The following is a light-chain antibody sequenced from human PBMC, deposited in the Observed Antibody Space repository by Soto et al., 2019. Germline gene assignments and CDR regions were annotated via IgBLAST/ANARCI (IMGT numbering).Light chain of an antibody. CDR1: QSIAIY. Sequence: DIQMTQSPSSLSASVGDRVTITCRASQSIAIYLNWYQQRPGKAPKLLIYAASSLHSGVPSRFSGSGSGTYFTLTISSLQPEDFATYYCQQSYNTPLTFGQGTKVEIK. V-gene: IGKV1-39*01. J-gene: IGKJ1*01. CDR3: QQSYNTPLT. CDR2: AAS.